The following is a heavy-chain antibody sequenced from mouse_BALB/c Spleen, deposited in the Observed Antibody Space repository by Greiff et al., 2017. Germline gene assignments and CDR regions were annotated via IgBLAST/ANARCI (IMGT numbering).Heavy chain of an antibody. CDR1: GFTFTDYY. CDR2: IRNKANGYTT. J-gene: IGHJ3*01. V-gene: IGHV7-3*02. Sequence: EVKLVESGGGLVQPGGSLRLSCATSGFTFTDYYMSWVRQPPGKALEWLGFIRNKANGYTTEYSASVKGRFTISRDNSQSILYLQRNTLRAEDSATYYCAVYDYDLAYWGQGTLVTVSA. D-gene: IGHD2-4*01. CDR3: AVYDYDLAY.